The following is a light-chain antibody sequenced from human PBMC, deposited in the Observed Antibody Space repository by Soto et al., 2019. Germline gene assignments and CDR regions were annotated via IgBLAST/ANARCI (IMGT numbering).Light chain of an antibody. CDR3: SSYTGSSTYVV. J-gene: IGLJ2*01. CDR1: SSDVGGYNY. V-gene: IGLV2-14*01. CDR2: DVS. Sequence: QSALTQPASVSGSPGQSVTISCTGTSSDVGGYNYFSWYQQHPGKAPKRMSYDVSNRPSGVSNLFSGSKFGNTASLTISGLQAEDEADYYCSSYTGSSTYVVFGGGTKLTVL.